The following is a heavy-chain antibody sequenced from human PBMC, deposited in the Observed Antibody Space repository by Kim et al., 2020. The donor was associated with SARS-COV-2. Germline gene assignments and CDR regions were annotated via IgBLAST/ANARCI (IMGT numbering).Heavy chain of an antibody. D-gene: IGHD4-4*01. Sequence: ASVKVSCKASGYTFTGYYMHWVRQAPGQGLEWMGWINPNSGGTNYAQKFQGRVTMTRDTSISTAYMELSRLRSDDTAVYYCAREDHDYSNLFDYWGQGSLVTVSS. J-gene: IGHJ4*02. V-gene: IGHV1-2*02. CDR1: GYTFTGYY. CDR2: INPNSGGT. CDR3: AREDHDYSNLFDY.